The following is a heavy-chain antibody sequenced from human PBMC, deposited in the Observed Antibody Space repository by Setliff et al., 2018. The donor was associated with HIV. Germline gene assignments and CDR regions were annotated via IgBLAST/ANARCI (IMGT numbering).Heavy chain of an antibody. CDR2: IYHSGST. CDR1: GYSISSGCY. J-gene: IGHJ6*02. V-gene: IGHV4-38-2*01. CDR3: ARQFTVQWLVSTYGMDV. D-gene: IGHD6-19*01. Sequence: SETLSLTCAVSGYSISSGCYWGWIRQPPGKGLEWIGSIYHSGSTYYNPSLKSRVTISVDTSKNQFSMNLSSVTAADTAVYYCARQFTVQWLVSTYGMDVWGQGTTVTV.